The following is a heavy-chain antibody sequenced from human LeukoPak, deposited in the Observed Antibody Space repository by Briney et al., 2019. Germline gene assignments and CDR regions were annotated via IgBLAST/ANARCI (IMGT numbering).Heavy chain of an antibody. J-gene: IGHJ6*03. CDR2: ISSSGSTI. Sequence: GGSLRLSCATSGFTFSSYEMNWVRQAPGKGLEWVSYISSSGSTIYYADSVKGRFTISRDNAKNSLYLQMNSLRAEDTAVYYCAKANNRYCSGGSCYAQLYYYYYYMDVWGKGTTVTVSS. V-gene: IGHV3-48*03. CDR1: GFTFSSYE. CDR3: AKANNRYCSGGSCYAQLYYYYYYMDV. D-gene: IGHD2-15*01.